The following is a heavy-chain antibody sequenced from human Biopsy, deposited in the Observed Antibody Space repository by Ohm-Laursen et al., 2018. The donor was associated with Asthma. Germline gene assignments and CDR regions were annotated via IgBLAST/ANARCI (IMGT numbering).Heavy chain of an antibody. CDR2: ISYDGNHK. V-gene: IGHV3-30*18. Sequence: SLRLSCTATGFMFRSFGMHWVRQAPGKGLEWVAVISYDGNHKFYEDSVRGRFTISRDNSKSTLFLQMDSLSAEDTAVYYCAKDFRGIAVAGDRGFDYWGQGTLVTVSS. CDR1: GFMFRSFG. CDR3: AKDFRGIAVAGDRGFDY. D-gene: IGHD6-19*01. J-gene: IGHJ4*02.